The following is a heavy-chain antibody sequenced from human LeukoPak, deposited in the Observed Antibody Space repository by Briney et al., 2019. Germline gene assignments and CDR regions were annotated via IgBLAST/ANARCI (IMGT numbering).Heavy chain of an antibody. D-gene: IGHD3-22*01. CDR2: IYYSGST. Sequence: PSETLSLTCTVXGGSISSYYWSWIRQPPGKGLEWIGYIYYSGSTNYNPSLKSRVTISVDTSKNQFSLKLSSVTAADTAVYYCARGVTMNGYYYGMDVWGQGTTVTVSS. CDR1: GGSISSYY. J-gene: IGHJ6*02. CDR3: ARGVTMNGYYYGMDV. V-gene: IGHV4-59*01.